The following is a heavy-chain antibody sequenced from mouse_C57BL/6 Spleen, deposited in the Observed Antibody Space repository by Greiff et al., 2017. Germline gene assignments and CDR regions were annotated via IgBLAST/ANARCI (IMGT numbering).Heavy chain of an antibody. J-gene: IGHJ4*01. Sequence: QVQLQQSGAELAKPGASVKLSCKASGYTFTSYWMHWVKQWPGQGLGLIGYPNPSSGYTKYNQKFKDKDTLTADKSSSTAYMQLSSLTYEDAAVYYCARNYDYDGAMDYWGQGTSVTVSS. CDR3: ARNYDYDGAMDY. V-gene: IGHV1-7*01. CDR2: PNPSSGYT. CDR1: GYTFTSYW. D-gene: IGHD2-4*01.